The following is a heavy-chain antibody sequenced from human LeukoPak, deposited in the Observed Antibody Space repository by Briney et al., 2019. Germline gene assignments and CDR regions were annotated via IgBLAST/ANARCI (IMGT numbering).Heavy chain of an antibody. CDR2: IVVASGNT. CDR1: GFTFSSSA. V-gene: IGHV1-58*02. Sequence: GTSVKVSCKASGFTFSSSAMQWVRLARGQRLEWIGWIVVASGNTNYAQKFQERVTISRDMSTSTAYMELSSLRSEDTAVYYCAAALYSSTWKDVYWGQGTLVTVSS. CDR3: AAALYSSTWKDVY. J-gene: IGHJ4*02. D-gene: IGHD6-13*01.